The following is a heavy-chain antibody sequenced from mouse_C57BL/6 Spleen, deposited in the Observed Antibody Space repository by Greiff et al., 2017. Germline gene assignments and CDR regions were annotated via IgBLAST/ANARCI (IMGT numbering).Heavy chain of an antibody. Sequence: VQLQQPGTELVKPGDSVKLSCKASGYTFTSYWMHWVKQRPGQGLEWIGNINPSNGGTNYNEKFKSKATLTVDKSSITAYMQLSSLTSEDSAVYYCARSPRWLLRWYFDVWGTGTTVTVSS. V-gene: IGHV1-53*01. J-gene: IGHJ1*03. CDR2: INPSNGGT. CDR3: ARSPRWLLRWYFDV. D-gene: IGHD2-3*01. CDR1: GYTFTSYW.